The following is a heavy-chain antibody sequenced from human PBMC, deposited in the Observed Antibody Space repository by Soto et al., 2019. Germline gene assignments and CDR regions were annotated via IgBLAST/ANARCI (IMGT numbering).Heavy chain of an antibody. CDR3: AKDQGGYMVSGMDV. Sequence: ASVKVSCKASGYTFTDYYIYWLRQAPGHGLEWMGWINPNSGATNYAHNFQGRVTMTRDTSIRAAYMELSRLSSDDTAVYYCAKDQGGYMVSGMDVWGQGTTVTVSS. CDR2: INPNSGAT. J-gene: IGHJ6*02. CDR1: GYTFTDYY. D-gene: IGHD2-2*02. V-gene: IGHV1-2*02.